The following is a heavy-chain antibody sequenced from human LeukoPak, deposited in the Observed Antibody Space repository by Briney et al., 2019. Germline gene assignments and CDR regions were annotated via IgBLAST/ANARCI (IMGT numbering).Heavy chain of an antibody. CDR2: ISSSSSYI. CDR3: AKGIAARPEIDY. J-gene: IGHJ4*02. CDR1: GFTFSSYS. Sequence: PGGSLRLSCAASGFTFSSYSMSWVRQAPGKGLEWVSSISSSSSYIYYADSVKGRFTISRDNAKNSLYLQMNSLRAEDTAVYYCAKGIAARPEIDYWGQGTLVTVSS. D-gene: IGHD6-6*01. V-gene: IGHV3-21*01.